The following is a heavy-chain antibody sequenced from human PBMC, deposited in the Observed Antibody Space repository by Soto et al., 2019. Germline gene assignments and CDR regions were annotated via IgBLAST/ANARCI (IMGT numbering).Heavy chain of an antibody. CDR3: AKDRDDYDSTLAVDI. CDR1: GFTFNPFA. J-gene: IGHJ3*02. CDR2: ISGTGVST. Sequence: EVHLLESGGGLVQPGGSLRLSCAASGFTFNPFAMTWVRQAPGKGLEWVSAISGTGVSTYYADSVKGRFTISRDNSKNTLYLQMNSLRAEDTAVYFCAKDRDDYDSTLAVDIWGQGTRVTVSS. V-gene: IGHV3-23*01. D-gene: IGHD3-22*01.